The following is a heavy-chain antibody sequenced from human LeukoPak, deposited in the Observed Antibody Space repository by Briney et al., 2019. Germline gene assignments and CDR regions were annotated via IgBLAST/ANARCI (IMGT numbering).Heavy chain of an antibody. Sequence: ASVKVSCKASGGTFSSYAISWVRQAPGQGLEWMGGIIPIFGTANYAQKFQGRVTITADKSTSTAYMELSSLRSEDTAVYYCARDWPRDAFDIWGQGTMVTVSS. J-gene: IGHJ3*02. CDR2: IIPIFGTA. CDR1: GGTFSSYA. V-gene: IGHV1-69*06. CDR3: ARDWPRDAFDI.